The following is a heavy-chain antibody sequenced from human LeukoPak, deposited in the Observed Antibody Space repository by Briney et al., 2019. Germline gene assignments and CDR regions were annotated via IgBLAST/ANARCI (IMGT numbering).Heavy chain of an antibody. D-gene: IGHD3-16*01. Sequence: SETLSLACTVSSGSINSYYWGWVRQPAGRGLEWIGRIYTTGKTDYNPSLKSRLTMSVDTSKRQFSLNLRSVTAADTAIYYCARHGYTASHYFLDYWSQGTLVTVSS. J-gene: IGHJ4*02. CDR1: SGSINSYY. V-gene: IGHV4-4*07. CDR3: ARHGYTASHYFLDY. CDR2: IYTTGKT.